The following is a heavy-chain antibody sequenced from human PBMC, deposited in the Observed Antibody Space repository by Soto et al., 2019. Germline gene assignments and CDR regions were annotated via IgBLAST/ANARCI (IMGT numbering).Heavy chain of an antibody. V-gene: IGHV3-30-3*01. D-gene: IGHD5-12*01. Sequence: GGSLRLSCAASGFTFSSYAMHWVRQAPGKGLEWVAVISYDGSNKYYADSVKGRFTISRDNSKNTLYLQMNSLRAEDTAVYYCARGGGYSGYVSFDYWGQGTLVTVSS. CDR1: GFTFSSYA. CDR3: ARGGGYSGYVSFDY. J-gene: IGHJ4*02. CDR2: ISYDGSNK.